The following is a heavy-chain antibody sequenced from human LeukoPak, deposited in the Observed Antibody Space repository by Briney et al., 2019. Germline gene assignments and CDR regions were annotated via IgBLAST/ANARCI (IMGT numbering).Heavy chain of an antibody. D-gene: IGHD3-22*01. Sequence: SETLSLTCTVSGASISSSYWSWIRQPPGKRLEWIGYIYYNGNTNSTTSLKSRVTISADTSKNQFSLNLSSVTAADTAVYYCVRGNYDNRGYSNAFDIWGQGAMVTVSS. CDR2: IYYNGNT. CDR1: GASISSSY. J-gene: IGHJ3*02. V-gene: IGHV4-59*01. CDR3: VRGNYDNRGYSNAFDI.